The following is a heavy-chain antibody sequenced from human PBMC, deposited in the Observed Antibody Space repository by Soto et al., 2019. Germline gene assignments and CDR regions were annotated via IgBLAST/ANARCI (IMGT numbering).Heavy chain of an antibody. CDR3: ARGGSDCSSTSCYYGSCDI. J-gene: IGHJ3*02. D-gene: IGHD2-2*01. V-gene: IGHV3-53*04. CDR2: IYSGGST. CDR1: GFTVSSNY. Sequence: EVQLVESGGGLVQPGGSLRLSCAASGFTVSSNYMSWVRQAPGKGLEWVSVIYSGGSTYYAYSVKGRFTISSHHSKITLYLQRNSLRAYDTAVYDCARGGSDCSSTSCYYGSCDIWGQGTMVTVSS.